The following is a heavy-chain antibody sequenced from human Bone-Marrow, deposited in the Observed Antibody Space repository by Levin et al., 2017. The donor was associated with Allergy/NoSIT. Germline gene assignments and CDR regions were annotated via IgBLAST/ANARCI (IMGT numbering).Heavy chain of an antibody. J-gene: IGHJ2*01. CDR1: GGSISSYY. Sequence: SETLSLTCSVSGGSISSYYWTWIRQPPGKGLEWIGYSGSPNYNPSLKSRVTMSVDTSKNQFSLKLSSVTAADTAVYYCARAGERTDPSTFWRFDLWGRGTLVSVSS. V-gene: IGHV4-59*01. D-gene: IGHD3-16*01. CDR3: ARAGERTDPSTFWRFDL. CDR2: SGSP.